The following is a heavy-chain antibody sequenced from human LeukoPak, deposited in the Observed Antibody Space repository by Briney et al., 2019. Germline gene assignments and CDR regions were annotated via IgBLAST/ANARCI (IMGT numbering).Heavy chain of an antibody. V-gene: IGHV3-73*01. D-gene: IGHD1-1*01. J-gene: IGHJ4*02. CDR3: TRQDFTTVDY. CDR1: GFTFSGSA. CDR2: IRSKANSYAT. Sequence: GGSLKLSCAASGFTFSGSAMHWVRRASGKGLEWVGRIRSKANSYATAYAASVKGRFTISRDDSKNTAYLQMNSLKTEDTAVYYCTRQDFTTVDYWGQGTLVTVSP.